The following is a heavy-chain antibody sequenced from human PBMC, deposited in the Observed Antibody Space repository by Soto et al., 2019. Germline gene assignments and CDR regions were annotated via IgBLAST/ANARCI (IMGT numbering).Heavy chain of an antibody. D-gene: IGHD3-22*01. Sequence: QVQLVESGGGVVQPGRSLRLSCAASGFTFSSYAMHWVRQAPGKGLEWVALISYDGSDKDYADSVKGRFTISRDNSRNXLXXQMNSLRAEDTAVYYCARDYYKYYGSSGYYRSPAYWGQGTLVTVSS. CDR3: ARDYYKYYGSSGYYRSPAY. J-gene: IGHJ4*02. CDR2: ISYDGSDK. V-gene: IGHV3-30-3*01. CDR1: GFTFSSYA.